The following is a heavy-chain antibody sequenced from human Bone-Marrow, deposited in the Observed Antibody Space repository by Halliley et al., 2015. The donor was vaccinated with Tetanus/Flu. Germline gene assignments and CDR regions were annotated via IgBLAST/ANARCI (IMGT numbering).Heavy chain of an antibody. V-gene: IGHV2-5*04. Sequence: LVKPTQTLTLTCTFSGFSLTSWGVGVDWIRQPPGKALEWLALVYWSDDEHYSPSLKSRLTITKDTSKKQVVLTMTNMDPLDTATYFCLPPYYDPSGHFPIDYWGPGTLVTISS. J-gene: IGHJ4*02. CDR1: GFSLTSWGVG. CDR2: VYWSDDE. D-gene: IGHD3-22*01. CDR3: LPPYYDPSGHFPIDY.